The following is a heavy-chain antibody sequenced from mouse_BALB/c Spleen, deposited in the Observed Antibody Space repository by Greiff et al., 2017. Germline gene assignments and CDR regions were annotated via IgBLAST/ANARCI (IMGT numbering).Heavy chain of an antibody. Sequence: QVQLQQPGAELVKPGASAKLSCKASGYTFTSYWMHWVKQRPGQGLEWIGEINPSNGRTNYNEKFKSKATLTVDKSSSTAYMQLSSLTSEDSAVYYCARLGYGFFDYWGQGTTLTVSS. CDR1: GYTFTSYW. CDR2: INPSNGRT. CDR3: ARLGYGFFDY. V-gene: IGHV1S81*02. J-gene: IGHJ2*01. D-gene: IGHD1-2*01.